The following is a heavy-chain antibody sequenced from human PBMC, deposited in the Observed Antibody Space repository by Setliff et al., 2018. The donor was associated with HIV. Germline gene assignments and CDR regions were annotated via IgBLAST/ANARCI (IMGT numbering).Heavy chain of an antibody. J-gene: IGHJ4*02. D-gene: IGHD3-22*01. V-gene: IGHV3-30*02. Sequence: GGSLRLSCAASGLTFSNYGMYWVRQAPGKGLEWVAFIRYDGSNKYHADSVRGRLTISRDNSKNTLYLQMNSLRAEDTAVYYCATDPYYYDSSGHFDSWGQGTLVTVSS. CDR3: ATDPYYYDSSGHFDS. CDR1: GLTFSNYG. CDR2: IRYDGSNK.